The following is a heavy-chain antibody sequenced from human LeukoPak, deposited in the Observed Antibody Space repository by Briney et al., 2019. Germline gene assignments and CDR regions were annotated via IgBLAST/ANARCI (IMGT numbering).Heavy chain of an antibody. CDR2: IIPIFGTA. CDR1: GGTFSSYA. V-gene: IGHV1-69*13. D-gene: IGHD3-10*01. Sequence: SVKVSCKASGGTFSSYAISWVRQAPGQGLEWRGGIIPIFGTANYAQKFPGRVTITADESTSTAYMELSSLRSEDTAVYYCARGRYYGSGSYPFVMGYWGQGTLVTVSS. J-gene: IGHJ4*02. CDR3: ARGRYYGSGSYPFVMGY.